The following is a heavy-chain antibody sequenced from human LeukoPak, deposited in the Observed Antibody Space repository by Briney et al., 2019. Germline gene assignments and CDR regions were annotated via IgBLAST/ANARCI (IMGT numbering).Heavy chain of an antibody. Sequence: PSETLSLTCSVSGGSISSHYWSWIRQPPGKGLEWIGYLYYSGSTNYNPSLKGRVTISVHTSKEQFSLKLSSVTAADTAVYYCVLSNDRDGYNFGYWGQGTLVTVSS. CDR3: VLSNDRDGYNFGY. J-gene: IGHJ4*02. D-gene: IGHD5-24*01. CDR2: LYYSGST. V-gene: IGHV4-59*08. CDR1: GGSISSHY.